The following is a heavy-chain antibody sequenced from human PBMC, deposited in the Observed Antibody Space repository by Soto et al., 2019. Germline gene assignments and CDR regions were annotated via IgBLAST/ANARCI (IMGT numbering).Heavy chain of an antibody. CDR3: ARYNGVGYYYMDV. CDR1: GFTVSSNY. Sequence: GGSLRLSCAASGFTVSSNYMSWVRQAPGKGLEWVSVIYSGGSTYYADSVKGRFTISRDNSKNRLYLQMNSLRAEDTAVYYCARYNGVGYYYMDVWGKGTTVTVSS. D-gene: IGHD2-8*01. J-gene: IGHJ6*03. V-gene: IGHV3-66*01. CDR2: IYSGGST.